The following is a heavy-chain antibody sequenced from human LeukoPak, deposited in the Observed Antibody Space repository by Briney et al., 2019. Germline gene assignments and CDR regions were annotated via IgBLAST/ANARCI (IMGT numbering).Heavy chain of an antibody. CDR1: GGSISSSGYY. CDR3: ARHEYSGSYYGLSWFDP. Sequence: PPETLSLTCTVSGGSISSSGYYWGWIRQPPGKGLEWIASIYYSGSTYYNPSLKSRITISVDTSKNQLSLKLSSLTAADTAVYYCARHEYSGSYYGLSWFDPWGQGTLVTVSS. V-gene: IGHV4-39*01. J-gene: IGHJ5*02. CDR2: IYYSGST. D-gene: IGHD1-26*01.